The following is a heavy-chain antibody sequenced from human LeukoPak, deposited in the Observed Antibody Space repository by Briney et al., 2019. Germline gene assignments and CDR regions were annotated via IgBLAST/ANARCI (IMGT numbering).Heavy chain of an antibody. J-gene: IGHJ4*02. CDR2: LYHSGST. D-gene: IGHD6-19*01. CDR1: GYSISSGYY. Sequence: SETLSLTCTVSGYSISSGYYWGWIRQPPGKGLEWIGSLYHSGSTYYNPSLKSRVTISVDTSKNQFSLKLSSVTAADTAVYYCARGLPAYSGWYALYNYWGQGTLVTVSS. CDR3: ARGLPAYSGWYALYNY. V-gene: IGHV4-38-2*02.